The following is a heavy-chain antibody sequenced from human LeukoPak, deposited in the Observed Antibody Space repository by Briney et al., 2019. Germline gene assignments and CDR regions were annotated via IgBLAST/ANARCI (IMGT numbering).Heavy chain of an antibody. Sequence: KSSETLSLTCAVSCYSISSGYYWGWIRQPPAKGLEWIGSIYHSGSTYYNPSLKSRVTISVDTSKNQFSLKLSSVTAADTAVYYCARHIPRLGYDAFDIWGQGTMVTVSS. CDR2: IYHSGST. CDR1: CYSISSGYY. CDR3: ARHIPRLGYDAFDI. J-gene: IGHJ3*02. V-gene: IGHV4-38-2*01. D-gene: IGHD7-27*01.